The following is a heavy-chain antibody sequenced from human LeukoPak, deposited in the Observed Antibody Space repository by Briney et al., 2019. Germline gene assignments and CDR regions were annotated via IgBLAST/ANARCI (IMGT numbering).Heavy chain of an antibody. V-gene: IGHV4-59*01. CDR2: INYSGST. J-gene: IGHJ4*02. Sequence: SETLSLTCTVSGGPINTDYWNWIRQPPGKGLEWIGNINYSGSTNSNPSLKSRATISVDMSRKHFFLDLSSVTAADTAVYYCARAVHYSGTSDQYTGGWYYFDFWGQGTLVTVSS. CDR1: GGPINTDY. D-gene: IGHD3-10*01. CDR3: ARAVHYSGTSDQYTGGWYYFDF.